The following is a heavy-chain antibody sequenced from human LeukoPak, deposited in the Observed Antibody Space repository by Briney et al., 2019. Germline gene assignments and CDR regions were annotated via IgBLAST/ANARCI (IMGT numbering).Heavy chain of an antibody. D-gene: IGHD1-26*01. CDR1: GGSINSYY. V-gene: IGHV4-59*01. Sequence: SETLSLTCTVSGGSINSYYWSWIRQPPGKGLEWLGYIYYSGSTNYNPSLKSRVAISVDTSKNQFSLKLSSVTAADTALYFCATHSGSYYYFDYWGQGTLVTVSS. J-gene: IGHJ4*02. CDR3: ATHSGSYYYFDY. CDR2: IYYSGST.